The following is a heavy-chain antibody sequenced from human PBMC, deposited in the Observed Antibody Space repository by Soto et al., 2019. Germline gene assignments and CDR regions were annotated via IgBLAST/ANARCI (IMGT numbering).Heavy chain of an antibody. CDR3: AKGGRQWLVTSDFNY. J-gene: IGHJ4*02. CDR1: GFTFSDYA. V-gene: IGHV3-30*18. D-gene: IGHD6-19*01. CDR2: VSNDGRNT. Sequence: VQLVESGGGVVQPGRSLRLSCAASGFTFSDYAMHWVRQAPGKGLEWVAVVSNDGRNTHYADSVKGRFTIVRDSYKNTVSLERNSLRAEYTAVYYCAKGGRQWLVTSDFNYWGQGALVTVSS.